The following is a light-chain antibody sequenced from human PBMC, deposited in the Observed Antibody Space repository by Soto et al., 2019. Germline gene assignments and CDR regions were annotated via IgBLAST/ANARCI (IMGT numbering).Light chain of an antibody. Sequence: QSVLTQPASVSGSPGQSITISCTGTSSDVGSYNLVSWYQQHPGKPPKLMNYEGSQRPSGVSNRFSGSKSGNTASLTISGLQAEDEADYYCCSYAGSSTVVFGGGTKLTVL. J-gene: IGLJ2*01. CDR3: CSYAGSSTVV. CDR1: SSDVGSYNL. V-gene: IGLV2-23*01. CDR2: EGS.